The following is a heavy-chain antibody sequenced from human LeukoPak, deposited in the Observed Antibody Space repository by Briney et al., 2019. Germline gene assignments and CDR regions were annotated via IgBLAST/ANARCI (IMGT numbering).Heavy chain of an antibody. J-gene: IGHJ2*01. V-gene: IGHV3-11*06. CDR1: GFPFSEYS. Sequence: GGSLRLSCAASGFPFSEYSVNWVRQAPGKGLEWISYIGISSGNTKYADSVKGRFIISRDNSKSTVYLQMNSLRDEDTAVYYCAKVNSGVALSNWYFDLWGRGTQVTVSS. CDR3: AKVNSGVALSNWYFDL. D-gene: IGHD2-15*01. CDR2: IGISSGNT.